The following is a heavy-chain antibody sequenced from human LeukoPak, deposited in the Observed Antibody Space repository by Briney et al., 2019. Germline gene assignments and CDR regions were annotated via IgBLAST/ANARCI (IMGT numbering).Heavy chain of an antibody. D-gene: IGHD6-19*01. CDR2: IWYDGSNK. V-gene: IGHV3-33*08. CDR1: GFSFSSYA. J-gene: IGHJ4*02. Sequence: GGSLRLSCAASGFSFSSYAMSWVRQAPGKGLEWVAIIWYDGSNKYYADSVKGRFTISRDNSKNTLYLQMNSLRAEDTAVYYCARDPRGSGYFDYWGQGTLVTVSS. CDR3: ARDPRGSGYFDY.